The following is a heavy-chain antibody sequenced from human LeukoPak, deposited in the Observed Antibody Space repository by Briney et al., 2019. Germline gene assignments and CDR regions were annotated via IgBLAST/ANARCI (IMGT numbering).Heavy chain of an antibody. Sequence: TSQTLSLTCTVSGGSISSGGYYWSWIRQHPGKGLEWIGYIYYSGSTYYNPSLKSRVTISVDTSKHQFSLKLSSVTAVDTAVYYCARASVDAFDIWGQGTMVTVSS. D-gene: IGHD3-10*01. V-gene: IGHV4-31*03. J-gene: IGHJ3*02. CDR1: GGSISSGGYY. CDR2: IYYSGST. CDR3: ARASVDAFDI.